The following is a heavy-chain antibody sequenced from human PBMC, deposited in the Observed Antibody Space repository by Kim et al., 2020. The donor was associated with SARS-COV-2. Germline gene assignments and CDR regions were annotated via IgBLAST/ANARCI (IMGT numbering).Heavy chain of an antibody. V-gene: IGHV4-59*13. Sequence: SETLSLTCTVSGGSISSYYWSWIRQPPGKGLEWIGYIYYSGSTNYNPSLKSRVTISVDTSKNQFSLKLSSVTAADTAVYYCARGGRYFDWAYYYYGMDVWGQGTTVTVSS. D-gene: IGHD3-9*01. J-gene: IGHJ6*02. CDR1: GGSISSYY. CDR2: IYYSGST. CDR3: ARGGRYFDWAYYYYGMDV.